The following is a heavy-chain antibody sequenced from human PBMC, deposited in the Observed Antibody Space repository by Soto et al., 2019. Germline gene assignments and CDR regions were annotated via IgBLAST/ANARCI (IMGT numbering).Heavy chain of an antibody. Sequence: PSENLSLTCAVYGGSFSGYYWPCIRQPPGKGLEWIGEINTSGNSNYTPSLKSRFIISVDTSKNQFSLKLTSVTAADTAVYYCARGISLKVVVQGGAPDIYYCDSGGLGTLVTV. CDR1: GGSFSGYY. J-gene: IGHJ4*02. CDR2: INTSGNS. D-gene: IGHD3-22*01. CDR3: ARGISLKVVVQGGAPDIYYCDS. V-gene: IGHV4-34*01.